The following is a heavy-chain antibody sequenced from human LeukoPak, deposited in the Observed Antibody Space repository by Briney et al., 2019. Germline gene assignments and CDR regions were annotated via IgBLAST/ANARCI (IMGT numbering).Heavy chain of an antibody. Sequence: PGGSLRLSCAASGFTFNSYAVHWVRQAPGKGLEWVAVISYDGSINFYSASVKGRFTISRDNSKNTLYLQMNSLRGEDTAVYYCANSRTFDVWGQGTMVTVSP. CDR1: GFTFNSYA. J-gene: IGHJ3*01. V-gene: IGHV3-30*04. CDR3: ANSRTFDV. CDR2: ISYDGSIN. D-gene: IGHD2-21*01.